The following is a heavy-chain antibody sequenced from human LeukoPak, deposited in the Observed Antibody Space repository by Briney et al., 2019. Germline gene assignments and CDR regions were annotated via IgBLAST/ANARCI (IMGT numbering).Heavy chain of an antibody. CDR2: IYYSGST. D-gene: IGHD3-10*01. CDR1: GGSISSSSYY. J-gene: IGHJ5*02. V-gene: IGHV4-39*01. Sequence: SETLSLTCTVSGGSISSSSYYWGWIRQPPGKGLEWIGSIYYSGSTYYNPSLKSRVTISVDTSKNQFSLKLSSVTAADTAVYYCVGGQLWFGELTSSNWFDPWGQGTLVTVSS. CDR3: VGGQLWFGELTSSNWFDP.